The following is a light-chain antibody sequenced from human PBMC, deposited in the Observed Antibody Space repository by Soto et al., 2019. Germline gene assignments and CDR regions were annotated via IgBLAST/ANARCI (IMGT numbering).Light chain of an antibody. J-gene: IGKJ5*01. V-gene: IGKV1-33*01. CDR1: QSVSSY. CDR3: QQSDDLPT. CDR2: DAS. Sequence: TQSPATLSSFPGDRVTLSCRASQSVSSYLAWYQQKPGTAPNLLIYDASTLKPGVPSRLSGSGSGTDFTFTISSLQPEDFATYFCQQSDDLPTFGQGTRLEIK.